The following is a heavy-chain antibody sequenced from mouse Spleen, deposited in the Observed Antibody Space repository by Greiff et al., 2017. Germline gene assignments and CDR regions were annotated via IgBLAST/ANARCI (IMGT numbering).Heavy chain of an antibody. J-gene: IGHJ2*01. CDR2: ISSGGSYT. CDR3: ARDTQLTGFDY. V-gene: IGHV5-9-4*01. D-gene: IGHD4-1*01. Sequence: EVRLVESGGGLVKPGGSLKLSCAASGFTFSSYAMSWVRQSPEKRLEWVAEISSGGSYTYYPDTVTGRFTISRDNAKNTLYLEMSSLRSEDTAMYYCARDTQLTGFDYWGQGTTLTVSS. CDR1: GFTFSSYA.